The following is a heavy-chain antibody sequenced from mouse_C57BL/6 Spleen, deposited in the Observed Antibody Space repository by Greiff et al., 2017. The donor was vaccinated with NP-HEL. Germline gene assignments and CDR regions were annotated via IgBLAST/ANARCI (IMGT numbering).Heavy chain of an antibody. Sequence: DVMLVESGGGLVQPGGSLSLSCAASGFTFTDYYMSWVRQPPGKALEWLGFIRNKANGYTTEYSASVKGRFTISRDNSQRILYLQMNALGAEDSATYYCARGGTTVFHFDYWGQGTTLTVSS. D-gene: IGHD1-1*01. J-gene: IGHJ2*01. V-gene: IGHV7-3*01. CDR3: ARGGTTVFHFDY. CDR2: IRNKANGYTT. CDR1: GFTFTDYY.